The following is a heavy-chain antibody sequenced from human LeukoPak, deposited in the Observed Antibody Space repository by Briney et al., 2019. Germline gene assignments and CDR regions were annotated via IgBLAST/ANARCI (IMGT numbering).Heavy chain of an antibody. CDR3: ASRSPYYYYYYMDV. J-gene: IGHJ6*03. V-gene: IGHV4-4*02. CDR1: GGSISSSNW. Sequence: SETLSLTCAVSGGSISSSNWWSWVRQPPGKGLEWIGEIYHSGSTNYNPSLKSRVTISVDKSKNQFSLKLSSVTAADTAVYYCASRSPYYYYYYMDVWGKGTTVTVSS. CDR2: IYHSGST. D-gene: IGHD2-15*01.